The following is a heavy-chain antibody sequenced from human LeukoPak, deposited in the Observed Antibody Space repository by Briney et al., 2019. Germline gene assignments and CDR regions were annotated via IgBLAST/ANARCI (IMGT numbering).Heavy chain of an antibody. Sequence: SVKVSCKASGGTFSSYAISWVRQAPGQGLEWMGRIIPIFGIANYAQKFQGRVTVTADKSTSTAYMELSSLRSEDTAVYYCARSLAVAGTESAFDIWGQGTMVTVSS. CDR3: ARSLAVAGTESAFDI. J-gene: IGHJ3*02. V-gene: IGHV1-69*04. D-gene: IGHD6-19*01. CDR1: GGTFSSYA. CDR2: IIPIFGIA.